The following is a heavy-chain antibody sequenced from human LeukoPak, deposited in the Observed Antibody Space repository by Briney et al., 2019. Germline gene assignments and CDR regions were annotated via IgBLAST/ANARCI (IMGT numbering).Heavy chain of an antibody. CDR3: ARVKYNWNDIFENWFDP. V-gene: IGHV1-8*01. J-gene: IGHJ5*02. CDR1: GYTFTSFD. CDR2: MNYNSGNT. D-gene: IGHD1-1*01. Sequence: GASVKVSCKASGYTFTSFDINWVRQATGQGLEWMGWMNYNSGNTGYAQKFQGRVIMTRNISISTAYMELSSLRSEDSAAYYCARVKYNWNDIFENWFDPWGQGTLVTVSS.